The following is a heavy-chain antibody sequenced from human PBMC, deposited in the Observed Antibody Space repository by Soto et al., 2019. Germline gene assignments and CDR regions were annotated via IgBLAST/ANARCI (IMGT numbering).Heavy chain of an antibody. CDR2: ISGSGGST. CDR3: ARRGPGTYFDY. CDR1: GFTFSSYA. V-gene: IGHV3-23*01. Sequence: PGGSLRLSCAASGFTFSSYAMSWVRQAPGKGLEWVSAISGSGGSTYSADSVKGRFTISRDNSKNTLYLQIDSLRAEDTAVYYCARRGPGTYFDYWGQGTLVTVSS. D-gene: IGHD6-13*01. J-gene: IGHJ4*02.